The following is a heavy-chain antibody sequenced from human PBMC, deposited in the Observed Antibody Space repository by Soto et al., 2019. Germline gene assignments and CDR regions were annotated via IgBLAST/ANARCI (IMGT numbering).Heavy chain of an antibody. J-gene: IGHJ4*02. CDR2: IYHSGST. Sequence: TSETLSLTCAVSGGSISSGGYSWSWIRHPPGKGLEWIGYIYHSGSTYYNPSLKSRVTISVDRSKNQFSLKLSSVTAADTAVYYCARQPNYYDSSGYPVPFDYWGQGTLVTVSS. CDR3: ARQPNYYDSSGYPVPFDY. D-gene: IGHD3-22*01. V-gene: IGHV4-30-2*01. CDR1: GGSISSGGYS.